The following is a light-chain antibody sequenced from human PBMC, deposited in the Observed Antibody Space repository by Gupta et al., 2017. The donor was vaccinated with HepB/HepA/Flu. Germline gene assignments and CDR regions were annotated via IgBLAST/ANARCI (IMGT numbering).Light chain of an antibody. CDR2: RND. CDR3: AAWDDREGGWV. J-gene: IGLJ3*02. CDR1: SSNIGSNC. V-gene: IGLV1-47*01. Sequence: QSVLTQPTSASRTPGQRVAICCSGSSSNIGSNCVYWYQQLPGTAPILLIYRNDQRPSGVPDRFSGSKSGTSASLAISGLRSEDEVDYFCAAWDDREGGWVFGRGTKLTVL.